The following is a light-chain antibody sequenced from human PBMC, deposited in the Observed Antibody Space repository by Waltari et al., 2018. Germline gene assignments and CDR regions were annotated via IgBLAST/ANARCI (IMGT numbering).Light chain of an antibody. CDR3: QQYSNYPWT. Sequence: DIQMTQSPSPLSASVGARVTLTCRASQMISGWLAWYQQQPEKAPKLLIHKASVLESGVPSRFSGSGSGSGIEFTLTISSLQPDDFATYHCQQYSNYPWTFGQGTRVEIK. V-gene: IGKV1-5*03. CDR1: QMISGW. J-gene: IGKJ1*01. CDR2: KAS.